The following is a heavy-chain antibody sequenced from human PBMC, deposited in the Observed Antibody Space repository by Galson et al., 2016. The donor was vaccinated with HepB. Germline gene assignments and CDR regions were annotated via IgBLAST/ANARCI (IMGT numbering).Heavy chain of an antibody. D-gene: IGHD3-10*01. V-gene: IGHV2-5*02. CDR2: IYWDDDK. Sequence: GWIRQPPGQALEWLAIIYWDDDKRYSPSLATRVTISRATSKNQVFLKMTNVDPMDTATYYCAFMRGPAHYWGHGILVTVSS. CDR3: AFMRGPAHY. J-gene: IGHJ4*01.